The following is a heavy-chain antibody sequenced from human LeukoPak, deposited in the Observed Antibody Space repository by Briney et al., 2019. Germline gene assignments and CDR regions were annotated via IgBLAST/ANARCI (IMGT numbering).Heavy chain of an antibody. D-gene: IGHD6-13*01. CDR1: GYSLSTYW. Sequence: GESLKISCKASGYSLSTYWIGWVRQMPGKGLEWVGRIRSKANSYATAYAASVKGRFTISRDDSKNTAYLQMNSLKTEDTAVYYCTTYSSPEYYYYGMDVWGQGTTVTVSS. CDR2: IRSKANSYAT. V-gene: IGHV3-73*01. J-gene: IGHJ6*02. CDR3: TTYSSPEYYYYGMDV.